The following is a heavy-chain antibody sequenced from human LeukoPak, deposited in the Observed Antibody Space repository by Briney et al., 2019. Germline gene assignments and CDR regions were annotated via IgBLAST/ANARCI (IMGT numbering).Heavy chain of an antibody. CDR2: IYTGDSDT. Sequence: GESLKISCKGSGYSFTIYWTAWVRHMPGKGLEWMGIIYTGDSDTRYSPSFQGQVTISADKSISTAYLQWSSLKASDTAMYYCARLGCSGGSCYRGGLRVFDYWGQGTLVTVSS. D-gene: IGHD2-15*01. J-gene: IGHJ4*02. CDR1: GYSFTIYW. CDR3: ARLGCSGGSCYRGGLRVFDY. V-gene: IGHV5-51*01.